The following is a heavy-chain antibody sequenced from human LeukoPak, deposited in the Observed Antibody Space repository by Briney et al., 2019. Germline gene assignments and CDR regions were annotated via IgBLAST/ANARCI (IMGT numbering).Heavy chain of an antibody. CDR3: ARDFEVVPDAIDY. CDR2: MNPNSGNT. D-gene: IGHD2-2*01. V-gene: IGHV1-8*01. J-gene: IGHJ4*02. Sequence: ASVKVSCKASGYTFTSYDINWVRQATGQGLEWMGWMNPNSGNTGYAQKFQGRVTMTRNTSISTAYMELSSLRAEDTAVYYCARDFEVVPDAIDYWGQGTLVTVSS. CDR1: GYTFTSYD.